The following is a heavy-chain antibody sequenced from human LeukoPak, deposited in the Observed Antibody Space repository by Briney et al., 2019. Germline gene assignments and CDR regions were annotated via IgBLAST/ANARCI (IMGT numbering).Heavy chain of an antibody. CDR1: GFTFSDYY. Sequence: GGSLRLSCAASGFTFSDYYMSWIRQAPGKGLEWVSYISSSGSTIYYADSVKGRFTISRDNAKNSLYLKMTSLRAEDTAVYYCAREGCSGGSCYGYYGMDVWGQGTTVTVSS. D-gene: IGHD2-15*01. CDR3: AREGCSGGSCYGYYGMDV. CDR2: ISSSGSTI. J-gene: IGHJ6*02. V-gene: IGHV3-11*01.